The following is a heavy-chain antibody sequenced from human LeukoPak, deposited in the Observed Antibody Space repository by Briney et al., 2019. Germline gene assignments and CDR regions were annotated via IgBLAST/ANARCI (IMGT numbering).Heavy chain of an antibody. D-gene: IGHD6-19*01. CDR2: IYYSGST. J-gene: IGHJ4*02. CDR3: ARADKYSSGWPYYFDY. CDR1: GGSISSYY. Sequence: SETLSLTCTVSGGSISSYYWSWIRQPPGKGLEWIGYIYYSGSTNYNPSLKSRVTISVDTPKNQFSLKLSSVTAADTAVYYCARADKYSSGWPYYFDYWGQGTLVTVSS. V-gene: IGHV4-59*01.